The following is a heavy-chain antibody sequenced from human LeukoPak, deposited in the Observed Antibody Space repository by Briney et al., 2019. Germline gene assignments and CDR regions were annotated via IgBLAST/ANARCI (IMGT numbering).Heavy chain of an antibody. J-gene: IGHJ4*02. V-gene: IGHV3-23*01. D-gene: IGHD1-7*01. CDR1: GFTFGSYA. Sequence: GGSLRLSCAASGFTFGSYAMSWVRQAPGKGLEWVSGINGGGDSTYYVDSVKGRFTISRDNSESTLYLQMNSLRAEDTAVYYCARSNWNFLYYWGQGTLVTVSS. CDR2: INGGGDST. CDR3: ARSNWNFLYY.